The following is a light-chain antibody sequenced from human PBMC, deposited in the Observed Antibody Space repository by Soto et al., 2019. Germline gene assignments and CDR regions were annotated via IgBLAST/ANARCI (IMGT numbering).Light chain of an antibody. CDR2: EAS. Sequence: DIQMTQSPSSVSASVGDRVTFTCRASQDIGRWLAWYQQKPGKAPNLLIYEASKLRSGVPSRFSGSGSGTDFTLTISSLQPEDFATYYCLQDYNYPWTFGQGTKVDIK. V-gene: IGKV1-12*01. CDR1: QDIGRW. J-gene: IGKJ1*01. CDR3: LQDYNYPWT.